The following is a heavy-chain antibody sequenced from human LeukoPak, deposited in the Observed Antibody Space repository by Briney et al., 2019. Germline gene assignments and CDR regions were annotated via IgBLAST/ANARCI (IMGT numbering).Heavy chain of an antibody. D-gene: IGHD6-6*01. Sequence: ASETLSLTCTVSGGSISSYHWSWIRQSPGKGLESIGYIYYSGSTNYNPSLKSRVTISLGTSKNQFSLKLIPVTAADTAVYYCARAYGGYSSSPYNWLDPWGQGTLVTVSS. J-gene: IGHJ5*02. V-gene: IGHV4-59*01. CDR2: IYYSGST. CDR1: GGSISSYH. CDR3: ARAYGGYSSSPYNWLDP.